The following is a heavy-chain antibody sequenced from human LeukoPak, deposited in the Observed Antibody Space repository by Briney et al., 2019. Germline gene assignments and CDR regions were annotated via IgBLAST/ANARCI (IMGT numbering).Heavy chain of an antibody. J-gene: IGHJ4*02. CDR3: ARHTTMIVVVIDY. CDR2: INHSGST. Sequence: SETLSLTCAVYGGSFSGHYWSWIRQPPGKGLEWIGEINHSGSTNYNPSLKSRVTISVDTSKNQFSLKLSSVTAADTAVYYCARHTTMIVVVIDYWGQGTLVTVSS. CDR1: GGSFSGHY. D-gene: IGHD3-22*01. V-gene: IGHV4-34*01.